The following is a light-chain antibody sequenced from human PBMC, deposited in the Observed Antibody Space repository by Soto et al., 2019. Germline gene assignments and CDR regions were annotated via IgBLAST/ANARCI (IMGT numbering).Light chain of an antibody. CDR2: EDN. V-gene: IGLV6-57*01. Sequence: QSVSESPGKTVTISCTRSSGSIGSSYVQWYQQRPGSSPTTVIFEDNQRPTGVPVRFSGSIDSSSNSASLVISGLRTEDEADYYCQSYDTSNPLVFGGGTKVTVL. CDR3: QSYDTSNPLV. J-gene: IGLJ3*02. CDR1: SGSIGSSY.